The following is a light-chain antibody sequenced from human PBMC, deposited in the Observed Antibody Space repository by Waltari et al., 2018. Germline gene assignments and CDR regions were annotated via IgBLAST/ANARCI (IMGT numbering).Light chain of an antibody. V-gene: IGKV4-1*01. CDR2: WAS. J-gene: IGKJ2*01. CDR1: QNILYTSNNPNS. CDR3: HQYYRTPLT. Sequence: DIVMTQSPDSLAVSLGERATINCKSSQNILYTSNNPNSLAWYQHKPGQPPKLLIYWASTRESGVPDRFSGSGSGTDFTLTISSLQAEDVAVYYCHQYYRTPLTFGQGTKLEIK.